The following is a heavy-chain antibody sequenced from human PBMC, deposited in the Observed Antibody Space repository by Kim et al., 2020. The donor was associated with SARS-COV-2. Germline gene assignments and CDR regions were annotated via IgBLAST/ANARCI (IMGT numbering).Heavy chain of an antibody. D-gene: IGHD3-3*01. J-gene: IGHJ4*02. V-gene: IGHV1-69*01. Sequence: FQGRVTITADESTSTAYMELSSLRSEDTAVYYCAKSTYYDFWSGYSSLDYWGQGTLVTVSS. CDR3: AKSTYYDFWSGYSSLDY.